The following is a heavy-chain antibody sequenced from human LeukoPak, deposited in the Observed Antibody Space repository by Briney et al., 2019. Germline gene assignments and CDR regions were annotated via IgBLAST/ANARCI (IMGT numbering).Heavy chain of an antibody. J-gene: IGHJ4*02. CDR3: AREWGGGSSWSFDY. CDR2: ITTGGPNT. D-gene: IGHD6-13*01. V-gene: IGHV3-23*01. Sequence: GGSLRLSCTASGFTFSSYTMSWVRQAPGKGLKWVSTITTGGPNTYYADSVKGRFTVSRDDSKNTLYLQMNSLRAEDTAVYYCAREWGGGSSWSFDYWGQGTLVTVSS. CDR1: GFTFSSYT.